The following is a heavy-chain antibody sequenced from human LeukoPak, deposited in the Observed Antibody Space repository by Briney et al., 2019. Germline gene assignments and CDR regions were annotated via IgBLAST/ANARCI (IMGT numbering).Heavy chain of an antibody. CDR2: IYPGDSDT. CDR1: GYSFTSYW. J-gene: IGHJ3*02. CDR3: ARYLVGYSGSHHAFDI. V-gene: IGHV5-51*01. Sequence: GESLKISCKGSGYSFTSYWIGWVRQMPGKGLEWMGIIYPGDSDTRYSPSFQGQVTISADKSISTAYLQWSSLKASDTAMYYCARYLVGYSGSHHAFDIWGQGTMVTVSS. D-gene: IGHD1-26*01.